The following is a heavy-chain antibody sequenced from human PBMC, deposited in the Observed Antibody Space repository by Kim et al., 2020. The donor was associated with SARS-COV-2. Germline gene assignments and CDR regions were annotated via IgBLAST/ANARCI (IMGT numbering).Heavy chain of an antibody. D-gene: IGHD6-13*01. Sequence: YYTPSLRRRVTIPVDTSKHQLSRRLSSVPAADTAVYYCARASSWRYNWFDPWGQGTLVTVSS. CDR3: ARASSWRYNWFDP. V-gene: IGHV4-31*02. J-gene: IGHJ5*02.